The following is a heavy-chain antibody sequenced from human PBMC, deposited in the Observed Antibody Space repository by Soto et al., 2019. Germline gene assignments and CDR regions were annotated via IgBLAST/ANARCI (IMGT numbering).Heavy chain of an antibody. V-gene: IGHV1-18*01. J-gene: IGHJ5*02. CDR1: GYTFTNFG. Sequence: QVQLVQSGGEMKKPGASVKVSCKASGYTFTNFGISWVRQAPGQGPEWVGWISAYNDERNYAQKFRGRVIMTTDTSTSTAYRELRTLTSDDTAVYYCARDYDIWGEDWFDPWGQGTLVTVSS. CDR2: ISAYNDER. CDR3: ARDYDIWGEDWFDP. D-gene: IGHD3-9*01.